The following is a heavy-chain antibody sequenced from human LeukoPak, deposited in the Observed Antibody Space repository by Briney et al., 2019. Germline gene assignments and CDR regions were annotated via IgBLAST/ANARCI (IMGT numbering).Heavy chain of an antibody. CDR3: AKAMGATLFDY. V-gene: IGHV3-23*01. CDR2: ISGSGGST. D-gene: IGHD1-26*01. J-gene: IGHJ4*02. CDR1: GFTFSSYA. Sequence: GGSLRLSCAASGFTFSSYAMSWVRQAPGKGLEWVSSISGSGGSTYYADSVKGRFTISRDNSKNTLYLQMNSLRAGDTAVYYCAKAMGATLFDYWGQGTLVTVSS.